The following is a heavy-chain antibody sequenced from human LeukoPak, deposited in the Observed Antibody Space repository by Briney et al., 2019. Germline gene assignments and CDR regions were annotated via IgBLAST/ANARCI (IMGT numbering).Heavy chain of an antibody. CDR3: AREVYYYGSGMEGYYYYGMDV. D-gene: IGHD3-10*01. V-gene: IGHV4-61*02. CDR1: GGSICSGSYY. Sequence: PSETLSLTCTVSGGSICSGSYYWSWIRQPAGKGLEWIGRMYTSGSTNYNPSLKSRVTISVDTSKNQFSLKLSSVTAADTAVYYCAREVYYYGSGMEGYYYYGMDVWGQGTTVTVSS. J-gene: IGHJ6*02. CDR2: MYTSGST.